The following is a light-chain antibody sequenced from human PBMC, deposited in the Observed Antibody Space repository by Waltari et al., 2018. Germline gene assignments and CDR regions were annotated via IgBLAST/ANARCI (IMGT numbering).Light chain of an antibody. CDR1: ELPRKY. CDR3: YSSDSSGLRV. Sequence: SYELTQPPSVSVSPGQTARITCSGHELPRKYAYWFQQQSGQAPRLVIFEDTKRPSGIPERFSGSSSGTVATLTITGAQVDDEVDYYCYSSDSSGLRVFGGGTTVVVL. CDR2: EDT. J-gene: IGLJ1*01. V-gene: IGLV3-10*01.